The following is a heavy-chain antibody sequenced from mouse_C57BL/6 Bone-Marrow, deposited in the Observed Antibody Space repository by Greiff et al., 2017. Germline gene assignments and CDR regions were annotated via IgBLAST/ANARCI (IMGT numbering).Heavy chain of an antibody. Sequence: EVQLVESGGGLVKPGGSLKLSCAASGFTFSDYGMHWVRQAPEKGLGWVAYISSGSSTIYYADTVKGRFTISRDNAKNTLFLQMTSLRSEDTAMYYCARPNDYGGAYFDYWGQGTTRTVSS. CDR2: ISSGSSTI. J-gene: IGHJ2*01. CDR3: ARPNDYGGAYFDY. CDR1: GFTFSDYG. D-gene: IGHD2-4*01. V-gene: IGHV5-17*01.